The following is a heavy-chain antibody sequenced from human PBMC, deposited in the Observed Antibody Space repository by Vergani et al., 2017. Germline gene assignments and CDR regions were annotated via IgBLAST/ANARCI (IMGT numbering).Heavy chain of an antibody. CDR3: ARVALVLSAFDI. Sequence: VQLVESGGGLVKPGGSLRLSCAASGFTFSNAWMNWVRQAPGKGLEWIGYIYHSGSTYYNPSLKSRVTISVDRSKNQFSLKLSSVTAADTAVYYCARVALVLSAFDIWGQGTMVTVSS. J-gene: IGHJ3*02. D-gene: IGHD2-8*02. CDR2: IYHSGST. V-gene: IGHV4-4*02. CDR1: GFTFSNAW.